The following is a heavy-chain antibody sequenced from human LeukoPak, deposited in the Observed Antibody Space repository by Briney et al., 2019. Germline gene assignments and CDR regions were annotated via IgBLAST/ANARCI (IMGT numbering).Heavy chain of an antibody. CDR1: GFTFRSHW. J-gene: IGHJ3*02. CDR3: ARSKSWSSTDAFDI. CDR2: INGDGSNT. Sequence: GGSLRLSCTASGFTFRSHWMHWVRQAPGKGRVWVSRINGDGSNTTYADSVKGRFTISRDNAKNTLYLQMNSRRAEDTAVYPCARSKSWSSTDAFDIWGQGTMVTVSS. D-gene: IGHD6-13*01. V-gene: IGHV3-74*03.